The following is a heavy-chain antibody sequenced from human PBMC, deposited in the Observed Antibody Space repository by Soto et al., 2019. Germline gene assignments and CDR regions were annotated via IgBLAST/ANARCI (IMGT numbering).Heavy chain of an antibody. D-gene: IGHD2-21*02. CDR1: GGSISYEYYH. V-gene: IGHV4-30-4*08. Sequence: SETLSLTCTVSGGSISYEYYHWTWIRQSPGKGLEWIGYIHYSGSIIYNPSFKSRVTISVDTSKNQFSLQLSSVTAADTAVYFCAREDDGGDRDYYGLDVWGQGTTVS. CDR3: AREDDGGDRDYYGLDV. J-gene: IGHJ6*02. CDR2: IHYSGSI.